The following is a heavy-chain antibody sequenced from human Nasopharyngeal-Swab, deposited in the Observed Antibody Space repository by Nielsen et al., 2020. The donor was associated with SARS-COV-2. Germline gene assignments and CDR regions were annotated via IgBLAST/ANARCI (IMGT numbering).Heavy chain of an antibody. CDR1: GFTFDDYA. D-gene: IGHD1-26*01. CDR2: ISWNSGSI. J-gene: IGHJ4*02. Sequence: GGSLRLYCAASGFTFDDYAMHWVRQAPGKGLEWVSGISWNSGSIGYADSVKGRFTISRDNAKNSLYLQMNSLRAEDTALYYCATHDSGSYWDYWGQGTLVTVSS. V-gene: IGHV3-9*01. CDR3: ATHDSGSYWDY.